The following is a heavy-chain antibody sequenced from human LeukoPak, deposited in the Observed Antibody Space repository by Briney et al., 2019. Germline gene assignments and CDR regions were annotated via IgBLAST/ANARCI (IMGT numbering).Heavy chain of an antibody. CDR2: INPNSGGT. V-gene: IGHV1-2*04. D-gene: IGHD3-22*01. CDR1: GYTFTGYY. Sequence: ASVTVSCTASGYTFTGYYMHWVRQAPGQGLEWMGWINPNSGGTNYAQKFQGWVTMTRDTSISTAYMELSRLRSDDTAVYCCARDPILGYYDSSGYYWGPSGGGMDVWGQGTTVTVSS. J-gene: IGHJ6*02. CDR3: ARDPILGYYDSSGYYWGPSGGGMDV.